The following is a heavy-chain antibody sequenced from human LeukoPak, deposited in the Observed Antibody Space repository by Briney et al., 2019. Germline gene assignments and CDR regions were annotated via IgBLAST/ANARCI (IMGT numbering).Heavy chain of an antibody. J-gene: IGHJ4*02. V-gene: IGHV4-34*01. CDR3: ARGPASTNHDY. CDR1: GGSFSGYY. CDR2: INHSGST. Sequence: SETLSLTCAVYGGSFSGYYWSWIRQPPGKGLEWIGEINHSGSTHYNPSLKSRVTISVDTSKNQFSLKLSSVTAAHTAVYYCARGPASTNHDYGGQGTLVTVSS. D-gene: IGHD1-14*01.